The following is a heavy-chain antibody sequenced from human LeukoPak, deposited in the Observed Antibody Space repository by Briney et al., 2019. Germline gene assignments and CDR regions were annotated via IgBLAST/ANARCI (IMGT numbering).Heavy chain of an antibody. Sequence: SQTLSLTCVISGDSVSSQSGAWNWIRQSPSRGLEWLGRTYYRSKWYYEYAVSLKSRVTMIPDTSKNQFFLQLSSVTPEDTAVYYCAHGLSGVGFNYWGQGTLVTVSS. CDR1: GDSVSSQSGA. J-gene: IGHJ4*02. D-gene: IGHD3-10*01. CDR2: TYYRSKWYY. CDR3: AHGLSGVGFNY. V-gene: IGHV6-1*01.